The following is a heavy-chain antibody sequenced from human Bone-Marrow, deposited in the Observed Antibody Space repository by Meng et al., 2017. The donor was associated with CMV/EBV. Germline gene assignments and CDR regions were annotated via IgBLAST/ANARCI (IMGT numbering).Heavy chain of an antibody. CDR1: GYSISSGYS. J-gene: IGHJ4*02. Sequence: GSLRLSCTVSGYSISSGYSWGWVRQPPGKGLKWIGSIYHSGSTYYTPSLKSRVTISVDTSKNQFSLKLNSVTAADTAVYYCARARLDYWGQGTLVTVSS. CDR2: IYHSGST. D-gene: IGHD3-16*01. CDR3: ARARLDY. V-gene: IGHV4-38-2*02.